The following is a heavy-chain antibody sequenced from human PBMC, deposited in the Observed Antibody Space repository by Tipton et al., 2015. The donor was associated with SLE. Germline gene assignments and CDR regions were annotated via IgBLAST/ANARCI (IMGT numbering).Heavy chain of an antibody. CDR3: ASPTGDGYNYGYYYYGMDV. D-gene: IGHD5-24*01. CDR1: GYTFTSYY. V-gene: IGHV1-46*03. Sequence: QVQLVQSGAEVKKPGASVKVSCKASGYTFTSYYMHWVRQAPGQGLEWMVIINPSGGSTSYAQKFQGRVTMTRDTSTSTVYMELSSLRSEDTAVYYCASPTGDGYNYGYYYYGMDVWGQGTTVTVSS. CDR2: INPSGGST. J-gene: IGHJ6*02.